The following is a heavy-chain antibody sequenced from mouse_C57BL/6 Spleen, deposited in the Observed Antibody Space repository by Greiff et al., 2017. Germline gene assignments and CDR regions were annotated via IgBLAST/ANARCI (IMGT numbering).Heavy chain of an antibody. CDR1: GYTFTDYY. CDR2: IYPGSGNT. J-gene: IGHJ2*01. D-gene: IGHD1-1*01. CDR3: ARSHPTVVQYYFDY. Sequence: VQLQQSGAELVRPGASVKLSCKASGYTFTDYYINWVKQRPGQGLEWIARIYPGSGNTYYNDKFKGKATLTAAKSSSTAYMPLSSLTSEDSAVYFCARSHPTVVQYYFDYWGKGTTLTVSS. V-gene: IGHV1-76*01.